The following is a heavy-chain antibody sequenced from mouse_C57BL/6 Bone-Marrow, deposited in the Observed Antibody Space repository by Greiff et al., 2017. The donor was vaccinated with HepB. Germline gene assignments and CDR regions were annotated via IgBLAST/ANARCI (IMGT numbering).Heavy chain of an antibody. D-gene: IGHD3-2*02. CDR1: GFTFSDFY. CDR3: ARDDLRLRFAY. Sequence: DVMLVESGGGLVQSGRSLRLSCATSGFTFSDFYMEWVRQAPGKGLEWIAASRNKANDYTTEYSASVKGRFIVSRDTSQSILYLQMNALRAEDTAIYYCARDDLRLRFAYWGQGTLVTVSA. CDR2: SRNKANDYTT. V-gene: IGHV7-1*01. J-gene: IGHJ3*01.